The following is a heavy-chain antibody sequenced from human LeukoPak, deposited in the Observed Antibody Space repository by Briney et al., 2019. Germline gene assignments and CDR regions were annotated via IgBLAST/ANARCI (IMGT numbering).Heavy chain of an antibody. V-gene: IGHV3-30*03. J-gene: IGHJ2*01. CDR1: GFTFSSYG. CDR3: ARVWRPVAPRDWYFDL. Sequence: GGSLRLSCAASGFTFSSYGMHWVRQAPGKGLEWVAVISYDGSNKYYADSVKGRFTISRDNSKNTLYLQMNSLRAEDTAVYYCARVWRPVAPRDWYFDLWGRGTLVTVSS. D-gene: IGHD3-10*01. CDR2: ISYDGSNK.